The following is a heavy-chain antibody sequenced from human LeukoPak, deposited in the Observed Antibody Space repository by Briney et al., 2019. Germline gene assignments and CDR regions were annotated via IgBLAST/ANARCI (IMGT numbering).Heavy chain of an antibody. Sequence: GGSLRLSCTASGVTLSSYGMHRVRQAPGKGLEWVAVTSYDGSNEYYADSMKGRFTVSRDNSKNTLYLQMNGLRTEDTAVYYCAKDSSRWAFDSWGQGTLVTVSS. D-gene: IGHD6-13*01. V-gene: IGHV3-30*18. J-gene: IGHJ4*02. CDR2: TSYDGSNE. CDR3: AKDSSRWAFDS. CDR1: GVTLSSYG.